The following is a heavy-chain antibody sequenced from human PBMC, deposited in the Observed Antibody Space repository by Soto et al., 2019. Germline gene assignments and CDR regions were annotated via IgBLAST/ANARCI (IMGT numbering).Heavy chain of an antibody. J-gene: IGHJ6*02. CDR2: IYYSGST. CDR3: ARAHPSIAARWSDEYYYYGMDV. D-gene: IGHD6-6*01. Sequence: KTSETLSLTCTVSGGSISSGGYYWSWIRQHPGKGLEWIGYIYYSGSTYYNPSLKSRVTISVDTSKNQFSLKLSSVTAADTAVDYCARAHPSIAARWSDEYYYYGMDVWGQGTTVTVSS. CDR1: GGSISSGGYY. V-gene: IGHV4-31*03.